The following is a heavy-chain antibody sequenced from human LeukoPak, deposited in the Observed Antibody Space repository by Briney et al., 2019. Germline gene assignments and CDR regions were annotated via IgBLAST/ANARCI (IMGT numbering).Heavy chain of an antibody. CDR2: IRYDGGNK. D-gene: IGHD3-22*01. Sequence: GGSLRLSCAASRFTFGAYGMHWVRQAPGKGLEWAAFIRYDGGNKYYADSVKGRFAISRDNSKNTLYLQMNSLRAEDTAVYYCARDYYSGSRDLDYWGQGTLVTVSS. CDR3: ARDYYSGSRDLDY. J-gene: IGHJ4*02. CDR1: RFTFGAYG. V-gene: IGHV3-30*02.